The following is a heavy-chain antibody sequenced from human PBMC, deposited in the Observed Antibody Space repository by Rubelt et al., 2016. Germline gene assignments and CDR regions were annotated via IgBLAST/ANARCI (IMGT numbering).Heavy chain of an antibody. CDR3: ATAPRGKAYFDF. CDR2: INHSGKT. V-gene: IGHV4-34*01. J-gene: IGHJ2*01. D-gene: IGHD3-10*01. Sequence: SSYYWSWIRQPPGKGLEWIGEINHSGKTNYNPSLKSRVTVSVDTSKNQFSLKLSSVTAADTAVYYCATAPRGKAYFDFWARGTLVTVSS. CDR1: SSYY.